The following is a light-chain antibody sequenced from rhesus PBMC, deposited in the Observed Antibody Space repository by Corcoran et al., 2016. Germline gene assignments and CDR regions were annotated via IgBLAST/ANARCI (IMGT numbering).Light chain of an antibody. V-gene: IGLV2-32*01. Sequence: QAALTQPRSVSGSPGQSVTISCTGTSSDIGGYNYVSWYQQHPGTAPKFMIYEVSKRPSGVSDRFSGSKSGNTASLTISGPPAEDEDENLCCSYAGSYTYSFGAGTRLTVL. CDR2: EVS. CDR1: SSDIGGYNY. J-gene: IGLJ1*01. CDR3: CSYAGSYTYS.